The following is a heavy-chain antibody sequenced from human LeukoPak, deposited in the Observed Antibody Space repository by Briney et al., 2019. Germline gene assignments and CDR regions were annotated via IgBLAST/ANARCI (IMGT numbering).Heavy chain of an antibody. CDR1: GGSISSSDW. J-gene: IGHJ6*02. D-gene: IGHD4-17*01. CDR3: ARGNGDYGNYYYYGMDV. Sequence: SGTLSLTCAVSGGSISSSDWWSWVRPPPGKGLEWIGEIYHSGSTNTKPSLKSRVTISVDKSKNQFSLKLSSVTAADTAVYYCARGNGDYGNYYYYGMDVWGQGTTVTVSS. CDR2: IYHSGST. V-gene: IGHV4-4*02.